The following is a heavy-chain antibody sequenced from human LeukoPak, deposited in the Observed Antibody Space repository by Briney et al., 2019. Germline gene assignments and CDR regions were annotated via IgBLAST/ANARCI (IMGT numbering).Heavy chain of an antibody. Sequence: SETLSLTCTVSGGSISSGSYYWSWIRRPAGTGLEWIGRIYTSGSTNYNPSLKSRVTISVDTSKNQFSLKLSSVTAADTAVYYCARGGWYYYDSSGYYLTRPFDYWGQGTLVTVSS. CDR2: IYTSGST. CDR1: GGSISSGSYY. J-gene: IGHJ4*02. D-gene: IGHD3-22*01. V-gene: IGHV4-61*02. CDR3: ARGGWYYYDSSGYYLTRPFDY.